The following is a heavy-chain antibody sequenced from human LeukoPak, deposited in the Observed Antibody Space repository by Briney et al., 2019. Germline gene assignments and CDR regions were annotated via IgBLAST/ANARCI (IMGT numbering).Heavy chain of an antibody. CDR1: GYTFTGYY. CDR3: ARGLPGYSYGLGAFDI. CDR2: IIPIFGTA. J-gene: IGHJ3*02. V-gene: IGHV1-69*05. Sequence: SVKVSCKASGYTFTGYYMHWVRQAPGQGLEWMGRIIPIFGTANYAQKFQGRVTITTDESTSTAYMELSSLRSEDTAVYYCARGLPGYSYGLGAFDIWGQGTMVTVSS. D-gene: IGHD5-18*01.